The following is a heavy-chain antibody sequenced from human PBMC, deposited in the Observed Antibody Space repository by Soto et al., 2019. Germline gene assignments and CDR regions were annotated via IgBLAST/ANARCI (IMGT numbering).Heavy chain of an antibody. V-gene: IGHV3-30-3*01. CDR2: ISYDGTNK. J-gene: IGHJ4*02. CDR1: GFSFSISP. D-gene: IGHD7-27*01. CDR3: ARDPKTSGGQHWAFNYFDS. Sequence: HPGGSLRLSCAASGFSFSISPVHWVRQAPGKGPEWVALISYDGTNKFYADSVKGRFTISRDNSKSTLYLQVDSLRPEDAAVYYCARDPKTSGGQHWAFNYFDSWGQGTLVTVSS.